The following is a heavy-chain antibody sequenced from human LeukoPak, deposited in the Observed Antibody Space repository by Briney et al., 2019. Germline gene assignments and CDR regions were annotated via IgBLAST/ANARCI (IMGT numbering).Heavy chain of an antibody. D-gene: IGHD3-16*01. CDR3: EGPSPTSHFDF. CDR1: GFTFTTYW. J-gene: IGHJ4*02. V-gene: IGHV3-74*01. Sequence: PGRSLRLSCVASGFTFTTYWMHWVRQAPGKGLVWVSRINGDGSNSNYADSVKGRFTISRDNARNTLYLQMNGLRAEDTALYSCEGPSPTSHFDFGGRGTLVTVPS. CDR2: INGDGSNS.